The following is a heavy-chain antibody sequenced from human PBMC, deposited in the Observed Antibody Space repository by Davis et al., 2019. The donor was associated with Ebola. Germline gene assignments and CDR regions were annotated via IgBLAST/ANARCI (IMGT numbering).Heavy chain of an antibody. D-gene: IGHD3-10*01. V-gene: IGHV4-59*01. CDR1: GGSISSYY. CDR2: IHHSGST. Sequence: SEILSLTCTVSGGSISSYYWSWIRQPPGKGLEWIGYIHHSGSTKYNPSLKSRVTISVDTSKNQFSLKLKSVTAADTAIYYCASLSPAGGFDYWGQGTLVPVSS. J-gene: IGHJ4*02. CDR3: ASLSPAGGFDY.